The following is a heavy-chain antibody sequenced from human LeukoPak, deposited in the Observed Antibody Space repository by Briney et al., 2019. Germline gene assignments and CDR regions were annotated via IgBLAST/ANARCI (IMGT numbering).Heavy chain of an antibody. V-gene: IGHV4-4*07. Sequence: SETLSLTCTVSGGSISSYYWSWIRQPAGRGLEWIGRIYTSGSTNYNPSLKSRVTMSVDTSKNQFSQKLSSVTAADTAVYYCARDLYSYGSEYFDYWGQGTLVTVSS. CDR1: GGSISSYY. CDR2: IYTSGST. CDR3: ARDLYSYGSEYFDY. D-gene: IGHD5-18*01. J-gene: IGHJ4*02.